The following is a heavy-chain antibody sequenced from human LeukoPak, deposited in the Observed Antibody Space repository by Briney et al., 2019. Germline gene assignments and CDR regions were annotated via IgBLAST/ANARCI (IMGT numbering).Heavy chain of an antibody. J-gene: IGHJ5*02. CDR2: INQDESQQ. V-gene: IGHV3-7*01. Sequence: GGSLRLSCTTSGFTFTLYWMAWIRQSPGKGLEWVTNINQDESQQYYLESVEGRFTVSRDNARNSVYLHMNNLRVEDTAVYYCASSTPDYDFWSGYYSVNWFDPWGQGTLVTVSS. CDR3: ASSTPDYDFWSGYYSVNWFDP. D-gene: IGHD3-3*01. CDR1: GFTFTLYW.